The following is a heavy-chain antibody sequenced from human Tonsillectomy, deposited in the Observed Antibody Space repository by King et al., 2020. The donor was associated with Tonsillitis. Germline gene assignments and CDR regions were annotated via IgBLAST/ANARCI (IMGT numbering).Heavy chain of an antibody. Sequence: VQLVESGGGLVQPGGSLRLSCAASGFTFSSYEMNWVRQAPGKGLEWVSYIGSSGSTIYYADSVKGRFTISRDNAKNSLYLQMNSLRAEDTAVYYCARDRVHDLLTGYYNYYYYYMDVWGKGTTVTVSS. V-gene: IGHV3-48*03. CDR1: GFTFSSYE. J-gene: IGHJ6*03. CDR2: IGSSGSTI. D-gene: IGHD3-9*01. CDR3: ARDRVHDLLTGYYNYYYYYMDV.